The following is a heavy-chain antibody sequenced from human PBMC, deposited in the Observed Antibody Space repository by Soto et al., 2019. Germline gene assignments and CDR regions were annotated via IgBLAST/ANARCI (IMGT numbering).Heavy chain of an antibody. CDR2: IFYSGST. Sequence: SETLSLTCTVSGGSISSGTSYWSWIRQRPGKGLEWIGCIFYSGSTYYTPSLRGRVIISVDTSKNQFSLKLSSVTAADTAVFYCARLPRTDYNFWSGFLWGLGTLVTVSS. CDR1: GGSISSGTSY. J-gene: IGHJ4*02. V-gene: IGHV4-39*01. CDR3: ARLPRTDYNFWSGFL. D-gene: IGHD3-3*01.